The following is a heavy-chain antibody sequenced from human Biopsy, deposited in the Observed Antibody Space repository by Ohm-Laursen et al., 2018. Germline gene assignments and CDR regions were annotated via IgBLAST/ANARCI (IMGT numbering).Heavy chain of an antibody. CDR1: GFTLSSYS. J-gene: IGHJ4*02. D-gene: IGHD2-15*01. Sequence: GSLRLSCAAPGFTLSSYSMNWVRQTPGKGLEWVSTISSSSDNIYYVDSVKGRFTISRDNSKNTLYLQMNSLRAEDTAVYYCAKDHCSGGTCYSDGPVFDFWGQGTLVTVSS. CDR3: AKDHCSGGTCYSDGPVFDF. CDR2: ISSSSDNI. V-gene: IGHV3-21*04.